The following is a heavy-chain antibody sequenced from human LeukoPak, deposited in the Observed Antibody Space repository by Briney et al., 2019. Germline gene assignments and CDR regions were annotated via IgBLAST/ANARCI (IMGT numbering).Heavy chain of an antibody. CDR3: ARSRYCSGGSCYNYYYYMDV. V-gene: IGHV1-46*01. Sequence: GASVKVSCKASGYTFTSYYMHWVRQAPGQGLEWMGIINPSGGSTSYAQKFQGRVTMTRDMSTSTDYMELSSLRSEDTAVYYCARSRYCSGGSCYNYYYYMDVWGKGTTVTVSS. D-gene: IGHD2-15*01. CDR2: INPSGGST. CDR1: GYTFTSYY. J-gene: IGHJ6*03.